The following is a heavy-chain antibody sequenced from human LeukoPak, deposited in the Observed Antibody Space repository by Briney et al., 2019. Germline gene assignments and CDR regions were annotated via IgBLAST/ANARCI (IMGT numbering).Heavy chain of an antibody. D-gene: IGHD3-9*01. CDR2: ISYDGSNK. CDR1: GFTFSSYG. V-gene: IGHV3-30*18. Sequence: GGSLRLSCAASGFTFSSYGMHWVRQAPGKGLEWVAVISYDGSNKYYADSVKGRFTISRDNSKNTLYLQMNSLRAEDTAVYYCAKVPSYSHYDILTGYYDYWGQGTLVTVSS. CDR3: AKVPSYSHYDILTGYYDY. J-gene: IGHJ4*02.